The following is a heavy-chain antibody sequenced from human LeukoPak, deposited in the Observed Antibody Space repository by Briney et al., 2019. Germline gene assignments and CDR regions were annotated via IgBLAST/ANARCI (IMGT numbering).Heavy chain of an antibody. V-gene: IGHV1-2*02. CDR3: ARGGAVGNGVNDYPMSDY. Sequence: ASVKVSCKASGYTFTGYHLHWVRQAPGQGLEWMGWIKPNSGDTNYAQKFQGRVTMTRDTSVSTAFMELSRLTSDDTAVYYCARGGAVGNGVNDYPMSDYWGQGTPVTVSS. D-gene: IGHD5/OR15-5a*01. CDR2: IKPNSGDT. J-gene: IGHJ4*02. CDR1: GYTFTGYH.